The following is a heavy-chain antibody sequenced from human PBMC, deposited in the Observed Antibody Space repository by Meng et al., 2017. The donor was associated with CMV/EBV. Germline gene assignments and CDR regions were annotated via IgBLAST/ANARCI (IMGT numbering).Heavy chain of an antibody. J-gene: IGHJ6*02. CDR3: AKFYDTTGGYYYYGMDV. CDR2: ISGSGGST. CDR1: GFTFSSYA. V-gene: IGHV3-23*01. D-gene: IGHD3-22*01. Sequence: GGSLRLSCAASGFTFSSYAMSRVRQAPGKGLEWVSAISGSGGSTYYADSVKGRFTISRDNSKHTLYLQMNSLRAEDTAVYYCAKFYDTTGGYYYYGMDVWGQGTTVTVSS.